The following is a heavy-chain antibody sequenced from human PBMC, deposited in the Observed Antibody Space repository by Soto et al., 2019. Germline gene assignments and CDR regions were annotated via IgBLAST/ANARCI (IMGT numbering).Heavy chain of an antibody. CDR3: ARSGYYTGDYYGMDV. V-gene: IGHV4-34*01. CDR1: GGSFSGYY. Sequence: PSETLSLTCAVYGGSFSGYYWSWIRQPPGKGPEWIGEINHSGSTNYNPSLKSRVTISVDTSKNQFSLKLSSVTAADTAVYYCARSGYYTGDYYGMDVWGQGPTVTVSS. CDR2: INHSGST. D-gene: IGHD3-3*01. J-gene: IGHJ6*02.